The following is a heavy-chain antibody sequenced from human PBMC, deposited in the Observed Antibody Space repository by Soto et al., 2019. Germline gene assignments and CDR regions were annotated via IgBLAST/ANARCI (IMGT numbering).Heavy chain of an antibody. CDR3: ARDEAMVPFDY. CDR1: GFTFSSYS. J-gene: IGHJ4*02. CDR2: ISSSSSTI. Sequence: EVQLVESGGGLVQPGGSLRLSCAASGFTFSSYSMNWVRQAPGKGLEWVSYISSSSSTIYYADSVKGRFTISRDNAKNSLSLQMNSLRDEDTAVYYCARDEAMVPFDYWGQGTLVTVSS. V-gene: IGHV3-48*02. D-gene: IGHD5-18*01.